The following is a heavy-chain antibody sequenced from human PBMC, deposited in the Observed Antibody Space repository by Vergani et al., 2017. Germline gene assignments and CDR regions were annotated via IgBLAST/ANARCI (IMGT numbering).Heavy chain of an antibody. Sequence: QLQLQESGPGLVKPSETLSLTCTVSGGSISSSSYYWGWIRQPPGKGLEWIGSIYYSGSTYYNPSLKSRVTISVDTSKNQFSLKLSSVTAADTAVYYCARFSWDSSGCFDYWGQGTLVTGSS. J-gene: IGHJ4*02. CDR3: ARFSWDSSGCFDY. D-gene: IGHD6-19*01. CDR1: GGSISSSSYY. V-gene: IGHV4-39*01. CDR2: IYYSGST.